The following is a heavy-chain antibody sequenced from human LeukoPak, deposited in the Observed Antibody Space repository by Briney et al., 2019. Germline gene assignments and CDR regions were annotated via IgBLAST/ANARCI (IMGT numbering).Heavy chain of an antibody. V-gene: IGHV3-21*01. J-gene: IGHJ6*02. Sequence: GGSLRLSCAASGFTFSSYSMNWVRQAPWKGLEWVSSISSSSSYIYYADSVKGRFTISRDNAKNSLYLQMNSLRAEDTAVYYCARECGLRYFDWSLLDYGMDVWGQGTTVTVSS. CDR1: GFTFSSYS. D-gene: IGHD3-9*01. CDR3: ARECGLRYFDWSLLDYGMDV. CDR2: ISSSSSYI.